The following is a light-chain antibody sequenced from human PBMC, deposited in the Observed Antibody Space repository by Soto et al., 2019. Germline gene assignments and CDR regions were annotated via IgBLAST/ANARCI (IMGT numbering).Light chain of an antibody. CDR2: GGS. J-gene: IGLJ1*01. Sequence: QSALTQPASVSGSPGQSITISCTGTSSDIGSYNLVSWYQQHPGKAPKLIIYGGSKRPSGVSNRFSGSKSGNTASLTISGLQAEDEADYYCCSYAGISTYYVFGTGAKLTVL. V-gene: IGLV2-23*01. CDR3: CSYAGISTYYV. CDR1: SSDIGSYNL.